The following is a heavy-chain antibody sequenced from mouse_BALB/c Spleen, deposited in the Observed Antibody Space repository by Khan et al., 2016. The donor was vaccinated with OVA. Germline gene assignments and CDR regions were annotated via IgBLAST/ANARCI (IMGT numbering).Heavy chain of an antibody. Sequence: VQLKESGAELVKPGASVKLSCTGSGFNIKDTYIQWVKQRPEQGLEWIGRIDPANGKTIFDPKFQGKATITADTSSNTAYLHHSSLTSEDTVVYYCASSLLLYAMDYWGQGTSVTVSS. J-gene: IGHJ4*01. CDR1: GFNIKDTY. V-gene: IGHV14-3*02. CDR3: ASSLLLYAMDY. CDR2: IDPANGKT. D-gene: IGHD1-2*01.